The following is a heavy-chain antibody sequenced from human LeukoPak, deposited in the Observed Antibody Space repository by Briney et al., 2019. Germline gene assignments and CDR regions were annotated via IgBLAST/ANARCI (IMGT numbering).Heavy chain of an antibody. J-gene: IGHJ6*03. CDR3: ARGKDILTGYMHYYYYYYMDV. D-gene: IGHD3-9*01. Sequence: GASVKVSCKASGGTFSSYAISWVRQAPGQGLEWMGGIIPIFGTANYAQKFQGRVTITADESTSTAYMELSSLRSEDTAVYYCARGKDILTGYMHYYYYYYMDVWGKGTTVTISS. CDR2: IIPIFGTA. CDR1: GGTFSSYA. V-gene: IGHV1-69*13.